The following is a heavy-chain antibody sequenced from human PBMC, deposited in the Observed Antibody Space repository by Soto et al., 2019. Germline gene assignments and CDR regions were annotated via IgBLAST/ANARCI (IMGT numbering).Heavy chain of an antibody. D-gene: IGHD3-22*01. CDR3: AGYYYDRARYFDY. CDR1: GFTVSSNY. J-gene: IGHJ4*02. V-gene: IGHV3-53*01. CDR2: IYSGGST. Sequence: EVQLVASGGGLIQPGGSLRLSCAASGFTVSSNYMSWVRQAPGKGLEWVSVIYSGGSTYYADSVKGRFTISRDNSKNTLYLQMNSLRAEDTAVYYCAGYYYDRARYFDYWGQGTLVTVSS.